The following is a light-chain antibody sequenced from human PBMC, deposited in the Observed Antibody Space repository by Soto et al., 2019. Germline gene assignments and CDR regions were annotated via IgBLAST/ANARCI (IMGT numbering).Light chain of an antibody. V-gene: IGLV1-44*01. CDR3: AAWDDSLNGVI. CDR2: SDN. J-gene: IGLJ2*01. Sequence: QLVLTQPPSASGTPGQRVTISCSGSSSNIGSNTVNWYQHFPGTAPKLLIYSDNQRPSGVPDRFSGSKSGTSASLAISGLQSEDEADYYCAAWDDSLNGVIFGGGTKLTVL. CDR1: SSNIGSNT.